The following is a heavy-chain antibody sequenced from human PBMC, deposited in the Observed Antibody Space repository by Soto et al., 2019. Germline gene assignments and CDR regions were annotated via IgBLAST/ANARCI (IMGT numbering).Heavy chain of an antibody. V-gene: IGHV5-51*01. CDR3: ARASCSGGSCYSDAFDI. Sequence: GESLKISCKGSGYSFTSYWIGWVRQMPGKGLEWMGIIYPGDSDTRYSPSFLGQVTISADKSISTAYLQWSSLKASDTAMYYCARASCSGGSCYSDAFDIWGQRTMGNVS. D-gene: IGHD2-15*01. CDR1: GYSFTSYW. CDR2: IYPGDSDT. J-gene: IGHJ3*02.